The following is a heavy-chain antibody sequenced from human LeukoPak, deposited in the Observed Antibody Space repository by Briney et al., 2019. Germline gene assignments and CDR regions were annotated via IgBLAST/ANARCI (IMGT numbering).Heavy chain of an antibody. V-gene: IGHV3-72*01. D-gene: IGHD2-8*01. J-gene: IGHJ4*02. CDR2: CRNKPTGYTT. CDR3: TRSYAGTLCDY. CDR1: GFTFSDHY. Sequence: PGGSLRLSCAASGFTFSDHYMDWVRQAPGKGLEWLGRCRNKPTGYTTTYATSVKGRFTISRDDSKNSVYLQMNGLKTEDTALYYCTRSYAGTLCDYWGQGTLVTVSS.